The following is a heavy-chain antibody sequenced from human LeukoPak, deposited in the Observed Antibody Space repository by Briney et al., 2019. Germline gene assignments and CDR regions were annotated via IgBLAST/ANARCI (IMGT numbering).Heavy chain of an antibody. Sequence: GGSLRLSCAASGFTVSSNYMSWVRQAPGKGLEWVSVIYSGGSTYYADSVKGRFTISRDNSKNTLYLQMNSLRAEDTAVYYCARGALYSYGSRFYDYWGQGTLVTVSS. CDR1: GFTVSSNY. CDR2: IYSGGST. V-gene: IGHV3-66*01. J-gene: IGHJ4*02. CDR3: ARGALYSYGSRFYDY. D-gene: IGHD5-18*01.